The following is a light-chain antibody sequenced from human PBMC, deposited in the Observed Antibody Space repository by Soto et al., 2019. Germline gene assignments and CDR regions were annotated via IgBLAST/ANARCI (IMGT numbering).Light chain of an antibody. CDR1: SIDVGGYYF. CDR3: SSYRSVDATVLGVV. V-gene: IGLV2-14*03. Sequence: QSALTQPASVSASPGQSITISCTGTSIDVGGYYFVSWYQQHPGNAPLLLIYDVTHRPSGVSDRFSGSRSGNTASLTTSGLQSVDEAAYYCSSYRSVDATVLGVVFGGWPKLTVL. J-gene: IGLJ3*02. CDR2: DVT.